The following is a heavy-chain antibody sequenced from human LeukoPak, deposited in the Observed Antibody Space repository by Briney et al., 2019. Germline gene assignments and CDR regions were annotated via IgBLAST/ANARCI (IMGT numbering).Heavy chain of an antibody. CDR3: ARDLRGYSYGPTNPFDY. D-gene: IGHD5-18*01. J-gene: IGHJ4*02. V-gene: IGHV1-18*01. CDR1: GYTFTSYG. Sequence: ASVKVSCKASGYTFTSYGISWVRQAPGQGLEWMGWISAYNGNTNYAQKLQGRVTMTTDTSTSTAYMELRSLRSDDTAVYYCARDLRGYSYGPTNPFDYWGQGTLVTVSS. CDR2: ISAYNGNT.